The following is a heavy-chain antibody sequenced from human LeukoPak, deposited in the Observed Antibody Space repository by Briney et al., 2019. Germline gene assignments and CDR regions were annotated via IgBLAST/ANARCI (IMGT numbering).Heavy chain of an antibody. D-gene: IGHD6-13*01. Sequence: GGSLRLSCAASGFTFSSYAMSWVRQAPGKGLEWVSAISGSGGSTYYADSVKGRFTISRDNSKNTLYLQMNSLRAEDTAVYYCAKDRRPAAGTSGYFDYWGQGTLVTVSS. CDR2: ISGSGGST. V-gene: IGHV3-23*01. J-gene: IGHJ4*02. CDR3: AKDRRPAAGTSGYFDY. CDR1: GFTFSSYA.